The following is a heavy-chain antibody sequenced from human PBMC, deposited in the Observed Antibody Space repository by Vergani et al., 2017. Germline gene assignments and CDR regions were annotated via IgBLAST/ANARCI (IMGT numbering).Heavy chain of an antibody. CDR3: ARVNKQLRPRAFDL. CDR2: IYVSGST. D-gene: IGHD4-23*01. CDR1: GASINNDFYY. J-gene: IGHJ3*01. Sequence: QVQLQESGPGLVKPSQTLSLTCTVSGASINNDFYYWHWIRQPAGKGLEWIGRIYVSGSTDYNSSLQSRVSMSVDTSKKQFSLPLTSVTAADTSVYYCARVNKQLRPRAFDLWGQGIMVTVSS. V-gene: IGHV4-61*02.